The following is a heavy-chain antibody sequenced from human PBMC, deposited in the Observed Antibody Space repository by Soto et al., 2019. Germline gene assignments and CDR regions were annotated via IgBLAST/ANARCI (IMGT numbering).Heavy chain of an antibody. Sequence: PGESLKISCKGSGYSFTSYWIGWVRQMPGKGLEWMGIIYPGDSDTRYSPSFQGQVTISADKSISTAYLQWSSLKAPDTAMYYCARSTDYDYVWGSYRYFDYWGQGTLVTVSS. CDR1: GYSFTSYW. CDR2: IYPGDSDT. CDR3: ARSTDYDYVWGSYRYFDY. D-gene: IGHD3-16*02. J-gene: IGHJ4*02. V-gene: IGHV5-51*01.